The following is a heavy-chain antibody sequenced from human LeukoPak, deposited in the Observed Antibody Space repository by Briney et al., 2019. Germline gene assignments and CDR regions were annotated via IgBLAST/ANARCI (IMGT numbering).Heavy chain of an antibody. CDR2: IWYDGSNK. V-gene: IGHV3-33*06. J-gene: IGHJ3*02. Sequence: GALRLSCAASGFTFSSYGMHWVRQAPGKGLEWVAVIWYDGSNKYYADSVKGRFTISRDNSKNTLYLQMNSLRAEDTAVYYCAKGIQLWYPLDAFDIWAKGQWSPSLQ. CDR3: AKGIQLWYPLDAFDI. CDR1: GFTFSSYG. D-gene: IGHD5-18*01.